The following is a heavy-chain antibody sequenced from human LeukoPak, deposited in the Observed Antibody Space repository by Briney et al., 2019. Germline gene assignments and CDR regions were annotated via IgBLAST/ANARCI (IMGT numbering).Heavy chain of an antibody. CDR2: IIPIFGTA. J-gene: IGHJ3*02. CDR1: GGTFSSYA. Sequence: SVKVSCKASGGTFSSYAISWVRQAPGQGLEWMGGIIPIFGTANYAQKFQGRVTITADESTSTAYMELRSLRSDDTAVYYCARVTFDSSAFDIWGQGTMVTVSS. D-gene: IGHD3-22*01. V-gene: IGHV1-69*13. CDR3: ARVTFDSSAFDI.